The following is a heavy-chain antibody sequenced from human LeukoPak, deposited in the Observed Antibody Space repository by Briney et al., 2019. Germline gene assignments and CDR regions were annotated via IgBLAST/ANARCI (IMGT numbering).Heavy chain of an antibody. D-gene: IGHD6-13*01. CDR2: INAGNGNT. Sequence: ASVKVSCKASGYTFTSYAMHWVRQAPGQRLEWMGWINAGNGNTKYSQKFQGRVTITRDTSASTAYMELSSLRSEDTAVYYCARDGLEQQQVELIYFDYWGQGTLVTVSS. J-gene: IGHJ4*02. CDR3: ARDGLEQQQVELIYFDY. CDR1: GYTFTSYA. V-gene: IGHV1-3*01.